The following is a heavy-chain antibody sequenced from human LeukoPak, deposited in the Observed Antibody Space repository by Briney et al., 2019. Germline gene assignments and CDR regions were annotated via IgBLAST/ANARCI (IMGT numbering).Heavy chain of an antibody. J-gene: IGHJ4*02. Sequence: PGGSLRLSCAASGFTFSSYWMSWVRQAPGKGLEWVANINQDGSEKYSVDSVKGRFTISRDNAKNSLYLQMNSLRAEDTAVYYCARGYRDGYNLRFDYWGQGTLVTVSS. CDR1: GFTFSSYW. D-gene: IGHD5-24*01. CDR3: ARGYRDGYNLRFDY. CDR2: INQDGSEK. V-gene: IGHV3-7*01.